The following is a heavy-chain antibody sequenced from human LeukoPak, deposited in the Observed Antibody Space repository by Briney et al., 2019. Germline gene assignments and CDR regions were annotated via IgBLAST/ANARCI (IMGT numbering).Heavy chain of an antibody. CDR1: GFTFSSYV. V-gene: IGHV3-48*02. Sequence: GGSLRLSCAASGFTFSSYVMSWVRQAPGKGLEWVSYISDNSGVIYYADSVKGRFTISRDNAKKSLSLEMNSLRDEDTAVYYCAKGQWDRALTDVYYFDYWGQGTLVTVSS. D-gene: IGHD2-21*02. CDR2: ISDNSGVI. CDR3: AKGQWDRALTDVYYFDY. J-gene: IGHJ4*02.